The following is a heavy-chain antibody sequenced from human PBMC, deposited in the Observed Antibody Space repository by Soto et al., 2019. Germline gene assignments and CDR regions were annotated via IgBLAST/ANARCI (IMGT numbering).Heavy chain of an antibody. D-gene: IGHD6-13*01. CDR3: ARYNAASGTYYFDY. CDR2: IYYSGSA. V-gene: IGHV4-59*12. CDR1: GGSISSYY. J-gene: IGHJ4*02. Sequence: SETLSLTCTVSGGSISSYYWSWIRQPPGKGLEWIGYIYYSGSANYNPSLRSRVTMSVDISKSQFSLRLTSVTAADTAVYYCARYNAASGTYYFDYWGQGALVTVSS.